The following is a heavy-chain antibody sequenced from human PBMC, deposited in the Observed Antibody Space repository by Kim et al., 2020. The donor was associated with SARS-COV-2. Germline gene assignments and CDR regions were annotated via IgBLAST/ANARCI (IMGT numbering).Heavy chain of an antibody. J-gene: IGHJ6*02. D-gene: IGHD3-10*01. CDR2: IIPIFGTA. CDR3: ARDGSEQYPTPDVYYYYGMDV. V-gene: IGHV1-69*13. Sequence: SVKVSCKASGGTFSSYAISWVRQAPGQGLEWMGGIIPIFGTANYAQKFQGRVTITADESTSTAYMELSSLRSEDTAVYYCARDGSEQYPTPDVYYYYGMDVWGQGTTVTVSS. CDR1: GGTFSSYA.